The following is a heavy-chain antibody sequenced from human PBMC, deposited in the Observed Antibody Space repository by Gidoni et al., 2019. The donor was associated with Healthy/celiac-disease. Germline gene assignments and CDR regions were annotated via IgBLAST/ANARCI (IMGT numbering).Heavy chain of an antibody. V-gene: IGHV1-46*04. CDR3: ARNLNRYSSSYGY. CDR2: INPSGGST. Sequence: HVQLVHSGAEVKKSGASLIVPFMASRYTFTSYYIHWVRQAPGQGLGWMGIINPSGGSTSYAQKLQGRVTMTRDTSTGTVYMELSSLRSEDTAVYYCARNLNRYSSSYGYWGQGTLVTVSS. D-gene: IGHD6-6*01. CDR1: RYTFTSYY. J-gene: IGHJ4*02.